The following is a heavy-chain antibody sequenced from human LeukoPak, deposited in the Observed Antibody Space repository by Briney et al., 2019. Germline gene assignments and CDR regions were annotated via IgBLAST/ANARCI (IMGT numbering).Heavy chain of an antibody. V-gene: IGHV4-4*02. J-gene: IGHJ1*01. D-gene: IGHD6-19*01. CDR2: IYHSGST. Sequence: PSGTLSLTCAVSGGSISSDNWWSWVRQRPGKGLEWIGEIYHSGSTNYNPSLQSRVTISVDKSNNHFSLRLTSVTAADTAVYYCATNGWYCLDHWGQGALVTVSS. CDR1: GGSISSDNW. CDR3: ATNGWYCLDH.